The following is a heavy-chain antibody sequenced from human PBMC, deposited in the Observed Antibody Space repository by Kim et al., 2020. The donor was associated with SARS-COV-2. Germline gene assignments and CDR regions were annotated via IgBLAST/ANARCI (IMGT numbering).Heavy chain of an antibody. CDR2: S. V-gene: IGHV5-51*01. CDR3: ARHLDSGSYFDY. Sequence: SRYSPSFQGQVAISADKSTSTAYLQWSSLKASDTAMYYCARHLDSGSYFDYWGQGTLVTVSS. D-gene: IGHD1-26*01. J-gene: IGHJ4*02.